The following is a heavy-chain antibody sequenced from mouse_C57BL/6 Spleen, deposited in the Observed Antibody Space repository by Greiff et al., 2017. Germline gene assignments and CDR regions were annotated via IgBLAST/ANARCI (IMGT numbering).Heavy chain of an antibody. V-gene: IGHV1-74*01. J-gene: IGHJ2*01. D-gene: IGHD1-1*01. CDR2: IHPSDSAT. CDR3: AIERDYGSSYGY. CDR1: GYTFTSYW. Sequence: QVQLQQPGAELVKPGASVKVSCKASGYTFTSYWMHWVKQRPGQGLEWIGRIHPSDSATNYNQKFKGKATLTVDKSSSTAYMQLSSLTSEDSAVYYCAIERDYGSSYGYWGQGTTLTVSS.